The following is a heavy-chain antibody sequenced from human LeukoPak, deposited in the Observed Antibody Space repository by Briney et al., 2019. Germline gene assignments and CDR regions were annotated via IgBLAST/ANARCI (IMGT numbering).Heavy chain of an antibody. J-gene: IGHJ4*02. CDR1: GVSISSSNSY. V-gene: IGHV4-39*01. Sequence: TSETLSLTCTVSGVSISSSNSYWGWIRQPPGKGLEWIGSIYYSGSTYYNPSLKSRVTISVDTSKNQFSLKLSSVTAADTAVYYCATTSYYYDSPDYWGQGTLVTVSS. CDR2: IYYSGST. CDR3: ATTSYYYDSPDY. D-gene: IGHD3-22*01.